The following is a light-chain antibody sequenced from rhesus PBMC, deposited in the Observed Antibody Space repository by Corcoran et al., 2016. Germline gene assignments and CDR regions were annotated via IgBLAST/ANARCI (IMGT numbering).Light chain of an antibody. J-gene: IGLJ1*01. CDR3: ISYAGSNTYI. Sequence: QAALPQPRSVSGSPGQSITISCTGTSSDSGGYDYVSWYQQHPGTAPTLMIYEVTKRPSGVSDRFSASKSGNTASLPISGLQAEYEADYYCISYAGSNTYIFGVGTRLTVL. CDR2: EVT. V-gene: IGLV2-32*02. CDR1: SSDSGGYDY.